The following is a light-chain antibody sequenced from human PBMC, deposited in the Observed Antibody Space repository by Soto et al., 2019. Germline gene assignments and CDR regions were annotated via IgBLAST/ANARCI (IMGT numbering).Light chain of an antibody. CDR1: SSDVGAYEY. CDR3: SSYAGSTNFYV. J-gene: IGLJ1*01. Sequence: QSALIQPPSASGSPGQSVTISCAGSSSDVGAYEYVSWYQQHPSKAPKLILYEVTKRPSGVPDRFSGPKSGNTASLTVSALQAEDEAAYYCSSYAGSTNFYVFGTGTKVTVL. CDR2: EVT. V-gene: IGLV2-8*01.